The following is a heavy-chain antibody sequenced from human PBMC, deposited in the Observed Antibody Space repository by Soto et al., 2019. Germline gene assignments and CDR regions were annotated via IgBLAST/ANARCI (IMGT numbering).Heavy chain of an antibody. V-gene: IGHV3-73*01. CDR1: GFTFSGSA. Sequence: HPGGSLRLSCAASGFTFSGSAMHWVRQASGKGLEWVGRIRSKANSYATAYAASVKGRFTISRDDSKNTAYLQMNSLKTEDTAVYYCTRGWGAYYDILTGYHGTSPNYYYYYYMDVWGKGTTVTVSS. CDR2: IRSKANSYAT. J-gene: IGHJ6*03. CDR3: TRGWGAYYDILTGYHGTSPNYYYYYYMDV. D-gene: IGHD3-9*01.